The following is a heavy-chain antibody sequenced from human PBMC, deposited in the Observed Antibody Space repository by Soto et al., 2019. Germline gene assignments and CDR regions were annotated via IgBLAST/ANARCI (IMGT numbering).Heavy chain of an antibody. V-gene: IGHV3-30*03. CDR2: ISSDGHHQ. D-gene: IGHD2-15*01. Sequence: GGSLRLSCATSGFTFNDYAMYWVRQAPGQGLEWVAMISSDGHHQFYVDNLRGRFTVSRDNSKNTLFLQMNSLRPEDTAVYYCSRGTYYPQASGLHADYWGPGTVVTVSS. J-gene: IGHJ4*02. CDR1: GFTFNDYA. CDR3: SRGTYYPQASGLHADY.